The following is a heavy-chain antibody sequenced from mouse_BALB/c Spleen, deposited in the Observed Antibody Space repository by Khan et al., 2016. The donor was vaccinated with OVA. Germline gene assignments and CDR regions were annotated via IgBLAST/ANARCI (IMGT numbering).Heavy chain of an antibody. D-gene: IGHD2-1*01. CDR2: LWWNNNK. J-gene: IGHJ2*01. Sequence: QVTLKESGPGILQPSQTLSLTCSFSGFSLNTYGIGVGWIRQPSGKGLEWLAHLWWNNNKSYNTALKSRLTISKATSNTQVFLTIASVDPADPAPYYCTRSPVYYGNYELSYYVDYWGQGTTLTVSS. V-gene: IGHV8-11*01. CDR3: TRSPVYYGNYELSYYVDY. CDR1: GFSLNTYGIG.